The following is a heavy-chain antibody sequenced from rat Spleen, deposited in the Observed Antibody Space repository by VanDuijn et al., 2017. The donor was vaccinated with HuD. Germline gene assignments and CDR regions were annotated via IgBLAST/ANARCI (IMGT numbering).Heavy chain of an antibody. CDR2: ISTSGGST. CDR3: TRERMGLSDY. Sequence: EVQLVESGGGLVQPGRSLKLSCAASGFTFSNYGMAWVRQAPTKGLEWVASISTSGGSTYYRDSVKGRFTISRDNAKSTLYLQMDSLKSEDTATYYCTRERMGLSDYWGQGVMVTVSS. V-gene: IGHV5-27*01. D-gene: IGHD1-7*01. CDR1: GFTFSNYG. J-gene: IGHJ2*01.